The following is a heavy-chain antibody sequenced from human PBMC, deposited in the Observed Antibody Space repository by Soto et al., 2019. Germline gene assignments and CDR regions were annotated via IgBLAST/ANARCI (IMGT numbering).Heavy chain of an antibody. Sequence: EVQLVESGGGLAQPGRSLRLSCTASGFIFGDYAMSWVRQPPGKGLEWVGHIRSKAHGGTTEYAASVKGRFTISRDDSKGIAYLQVNSLKTEDTGVYYCIRGTLGSGRPHDFWGQGTLVTVSS. J-gene: IGHJ4*02. V-gene: IGHV3-49*04. CDR3: IRGTLGSGRPHDF. CDR2: IRSKAHGGTT. CDR1: GFIFGDYA. D-gene: IGHD6-19*01.